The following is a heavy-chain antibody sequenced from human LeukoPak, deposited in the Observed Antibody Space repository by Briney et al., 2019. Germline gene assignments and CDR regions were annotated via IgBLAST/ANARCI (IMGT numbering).Heavy chain of an antibody. Sequence: SVKVSCKASGGTFSSYAISWVRQAPGQGLEWMGGIILIFGAANYAQKFQGRVTITTDESTSTAYMELSSLRSEDTAVYYCARVHSSSSGWFDPWGKGTLVTVSS. J-gene: IGHJ5*02. D-gene: IGHD6-6*01. CDR3: ARVHSSSSGWFDP. CDR2: IILIFGAA. V-gene: IGHV1-69*05. CDR1: GGTFSSYA.